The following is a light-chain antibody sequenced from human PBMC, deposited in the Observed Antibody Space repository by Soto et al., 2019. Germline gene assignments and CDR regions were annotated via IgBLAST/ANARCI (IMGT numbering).Light chain of an antibody. V-gene: IGKV3-20*01. J-gene: IGKJ4*01. CDR2: GAS. CDR3: QQYGSSLGVT. CDR1: QSFSSSY. Sequence: EIVLTQSPGTLSLSPGERATLSCRASQSFSSSYLAWYQQKPGQAPRLLIYGASSRATGIPDRFSGSGSGTDFTLTISRLEPEDFAVYYCQQYGSSLGVTFGGGTKV.